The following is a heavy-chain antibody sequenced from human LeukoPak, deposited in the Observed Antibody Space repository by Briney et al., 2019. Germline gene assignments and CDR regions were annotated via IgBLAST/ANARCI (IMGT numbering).Heavy chain of an antibody. J-gene: IGHJ4*02. Sequence: SVTVSCTSSVGTFTMYAISWVRQAPGQGLEWMGGIIPIFGTADYAQKFHSRVTITADESTTTAYMELSSLRSEDTAMYYCASVRDYYDSSGSKFDDWGQGTLVTVSS. V-gene: IGHV1-69*13. D-gene: IGHD3-22*01. CDR2: IIPIFGTA. CDR1: VGTFTMYA. CDR3: ASVRDYYDSSGSKFDD.